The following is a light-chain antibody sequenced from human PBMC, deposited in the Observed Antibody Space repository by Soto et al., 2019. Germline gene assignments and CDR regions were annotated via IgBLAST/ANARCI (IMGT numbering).Light chain of an antibody. CDR3: QQYNDYWT. CDR1: QSISNW. V-gene: IGKV1-5*03. Sequence: DIQMTQSPSTLSASPGDRVTITCRSSQSISNWLAWYQQKPGRAPKLLIYKASTLESGVPSRFSGSGSGKEFTLTISSLQPDDFAIYYCQQYNDYWTFGQGTRVEI. J-gene: IGKJ1*01. CDR2: KAS.